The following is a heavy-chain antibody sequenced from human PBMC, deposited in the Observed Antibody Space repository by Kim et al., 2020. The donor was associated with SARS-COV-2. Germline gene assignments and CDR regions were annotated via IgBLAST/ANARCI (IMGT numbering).Heavy chain of an antibody. CDR3: ATEYYDSSGMRA. J-gene: IGHJ5*02. Sequence: DYTEPVKGRFTISRDDSKNTLYLQMNSLETEDTAVYYCATEYYDSSGMRAWGQGTLVTVSS. V-gene: IGHV3-15*01. D-gene: IGHD3-22*01.